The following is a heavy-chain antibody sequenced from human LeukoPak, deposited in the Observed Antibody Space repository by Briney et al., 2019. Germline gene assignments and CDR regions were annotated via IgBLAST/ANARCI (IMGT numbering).Heavy chain of an antibody. V-gene: IGHV4-34*01. J-gene: IGHJ6*04. D-gene: IGHD3-10*01. CDR1: GGSFSGYY. CDR2: INHSGST. CDR3: ARRITMVRGVGYYYGMDV. Sequence: SETLSLTCAVYGGSFSGYYWSWIRQPPGKGLEWIGEINHSGSTNYNPPLKSRVTISVDTSKNQFSLKLSSVTAADTAVYYCARRITMVRGVGYYYGMDVWGKGTTVTVSS.